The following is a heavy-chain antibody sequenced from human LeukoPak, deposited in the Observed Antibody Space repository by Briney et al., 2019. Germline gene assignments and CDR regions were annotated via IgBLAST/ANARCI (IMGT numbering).Heavy chain of an antibody. D-gene: IGHD3-22*01. Sequence: GGSLRLSCAASGFTFSSNSMNWVRQAPGKGLEWVSCISSSSSYIYYADSVKGRFTISRDNAKNSLYLQMNSLRAEDTALYYCARDERYYDSSGYYSPFDYWGQGTLVTVSS. J-gene: IGHJ4*02. CDR3: ARDERYYDSSGYYSPFDY. CDR2: ISSSSSYI. CDR1: GFTFSSNS. V-gene: IGHV3-21*04.